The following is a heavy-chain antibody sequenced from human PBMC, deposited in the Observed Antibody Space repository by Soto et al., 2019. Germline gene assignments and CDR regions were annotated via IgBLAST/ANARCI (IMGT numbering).Heavy chain of an antibody. D-gene: IGHD2-21*01. CDR1: GFTLSSYA. V-gene: IGHV3-23*01. Sequence: EGSLRLSCAAPGFTLSSYAMGWVRQAPDKGLEWVSVIDYSGGTTYYEDSVKGRFTISRDNSKVSLQMNSLRAADSTVYHCETDAYSGGSIPAWFDLGGPGTLV. J-gene: IGHJ5*02. CDR2: IDYSGGTT. CDR3: ETDAYSGGSIPAWFDL.